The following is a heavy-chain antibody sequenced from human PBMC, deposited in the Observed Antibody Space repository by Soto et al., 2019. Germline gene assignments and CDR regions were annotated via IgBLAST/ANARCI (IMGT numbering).Heavy chain of an antibody. V-gene: IGHV4-31*03. Sequence: PSETLSLTCTVSGGSISSGDYYWSWIRQHPGKGLEWIGYIYYSGSTYYNPSLKSRVTISVDTSKNQFSLKLSSVTAADTAVYYCARANYIVVVPAATANWFDPWGQGTLVTVSS. CDR2: IYYSGST. D-gene: IGHD2-2*01. CDR3: ARANYIVVVPAATANWFDP. J-gene: IGHJ5*02. CDR1: GGSISSGDYY.